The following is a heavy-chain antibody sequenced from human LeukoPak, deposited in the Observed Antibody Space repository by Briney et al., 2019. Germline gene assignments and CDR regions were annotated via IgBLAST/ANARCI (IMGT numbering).Heavy chain of an antibody. CDR1: GGSISSSSYY. V-gene: IGHV4-39*01. D-gene: IGHD1-26*01. Sequence: ASETLSLTCTVSGGSISSSSYYWGWIRQPPGKGLEWIGSIYYSGSTYYNPSLKSRVTVSVDMSKNQFSLNLKSMTASDTAVYYCARHVGRDYLFDYWGQGTLVTVSS. CDR2: IYYSGST. J-gene: IGHJ4*02. CDR3: ARHVGRDYLFDY.